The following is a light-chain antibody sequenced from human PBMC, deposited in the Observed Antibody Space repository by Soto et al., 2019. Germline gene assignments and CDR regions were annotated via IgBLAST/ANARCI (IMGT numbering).Light chain of an antibody. J-gene: IGKJ4*01. CDR2: GAS. CDR1: QSVNSRY. CDR3: QQYTGSLPLT. Sequence: EIVLTQSPGTLSLSPGERATLSCRASQSVNSRYLAWYQQKPGQAPRLLIYGASSRATGIPDRFSGSGSGTDFTLTISRLEPEEFAVYYCQQYTGSLPLTFGGGTKVEIK. V-gene: IGKV3-20*01.